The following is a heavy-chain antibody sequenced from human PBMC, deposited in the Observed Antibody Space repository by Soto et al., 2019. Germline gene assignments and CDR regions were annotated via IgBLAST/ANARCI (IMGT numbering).Heavy chain of an antibody. J-gene: IGHJ4*02. CDR2: IIPVFQTA. CDR1: GGLFSSYP. V-gene: IGHV1-69*13. CDR3: ARGGSGYTWFNEF. Sequence: SVKVSCKASGGLFSSYPISWVRQVPGQGLEWMGGIIPVFQTAYYTQRFQGRVTITADESTNTAYMELSSLRSDDTAIYYCARGGSGYTWFNEFWGQGTLVTVSS. D-gene: IGHD3-22*01.